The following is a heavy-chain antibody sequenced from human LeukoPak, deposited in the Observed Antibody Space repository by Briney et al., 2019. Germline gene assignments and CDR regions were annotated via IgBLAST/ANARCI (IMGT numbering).Heavy chain of an antibody. D-gene: IGHD6-19*01. CDR2: INHSGST. CDR3: ARRGSGWYWNQQQTFDY. Sequence: SETLSLTCAVYGGSFSGYYWSWIRQPPGKGLEWIGEINHSGSTNYNPSLKSRVTISVDTSKNQFSLKLSSVTAADTAVYYCARRGSGWYWNQQQTFDYWGQGTLVTVSS. V-gene: IGHV4-34*01. J-gene: IGHJ4*02. CDR1: GGSFSGYY.